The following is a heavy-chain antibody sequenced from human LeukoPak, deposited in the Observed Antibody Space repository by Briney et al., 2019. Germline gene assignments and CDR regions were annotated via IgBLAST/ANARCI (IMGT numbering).Heavy chain of an antibody. V-gene: IGHV1-18*04. D-gene: IGHD2-2*01. CDR2: ISAYNGNT. CDR3: ARVRAMLDY. Sequence: ASVKVSCKASGYTFTGNYIHWVRQAPGQGLEWMGWISAYNGNTNYAQKLQGRVTMTTDTSTSTAYMELRSLRSDDTAVYYCARVRAMLDYWGQGTLVTVSS. CDR1: GYTFTGNY. J-gene: IGHJ4*02.